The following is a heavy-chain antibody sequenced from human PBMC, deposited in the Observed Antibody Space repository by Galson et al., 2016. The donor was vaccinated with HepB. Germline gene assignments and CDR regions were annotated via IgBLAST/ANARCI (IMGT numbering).Heavy chain of an antibody. J-gene: IGHJ3*02. CDR3: ARVGRGTDALDI. CDR2: IYYSGST. V-gene: IGHV4-61*01. D-gene: IGHD1-1*01. Sequence: SETLSLTCTVSGGSVSSGSYYWSWIRQPPGKGLEWIGYIYYSGSTKNNPSLKSRVTISVDTSKNQFSLKLSSVTAADTAVYYFARVGRGTDALDILGQGTMVTVSS. CDR1: GGSVSSGSYY.